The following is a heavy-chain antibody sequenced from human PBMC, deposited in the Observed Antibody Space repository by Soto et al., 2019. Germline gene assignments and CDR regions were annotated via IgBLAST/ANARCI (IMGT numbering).Heavy chain of an antibody. CDR3: ARELRFG. CDR2: VYSGGST. Sequence: GSLRLSCAASGFTVSTNYMNWVRQAPGKGLEWVSVVYSGGSTYYADSVKGRFTISRDNSKNTVYLQMNSLRAEDTAVYYCARELRFGWGQGTLVTVSS. J-gene: IGHJ4*02. V-gene: IGHV3-66*01. D-gene: IGHD3-3*01. CDR1: GFTVSTNY.